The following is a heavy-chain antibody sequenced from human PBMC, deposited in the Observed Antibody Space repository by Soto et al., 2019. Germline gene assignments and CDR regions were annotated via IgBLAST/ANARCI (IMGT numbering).Heavy chain of an antibody. J-gene: IGHJ5*02. V-gene: IGHV4-31*03. D-gene: IGHD3-10*01. CDR2: IHYSGNT. CDR3: ATETGAVGENGLDT. Sequence: QVQLQESGPGLVKPSQTLSLTCTVSGGSISSGGYYCTWIRQRPGKGLEWIGYIHYSGNTYYNPSLKSRVNISLDTSKNQFSLKLTSVTAADTAVYYCATETGAVGENGLDTWGQGILVTVSS. CDR1: GGSISSGGYY.